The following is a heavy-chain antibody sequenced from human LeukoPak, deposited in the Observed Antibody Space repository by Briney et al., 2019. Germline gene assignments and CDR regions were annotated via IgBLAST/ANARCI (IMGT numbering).Heavy chain of an antibody. CDR2: ISGNGGST. D-gene: IGHD4-17*01. CDR1: GFTFSNYA. V-gene: IGHV3-23*01. J-gene: IGHJ4*02. CDR3: ALVTTDRPFDY. Sequence: GGSLRLSCAASGFTFSNYAMNWVRQAPGKGLEWVSGISGNGGSTYYADSVKGRFTISRDNSKNTLYVQMNSLRAEDTAIYYCALVTTDRPFDYWGQGTQVTVSS.